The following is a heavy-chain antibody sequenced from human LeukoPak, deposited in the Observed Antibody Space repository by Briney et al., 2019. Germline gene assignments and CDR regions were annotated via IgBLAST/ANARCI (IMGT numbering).Heavy chain of an antibody. J-gene: IGHJ6*03. CDR3: ARASIFGVAPYYMDV. CDR1: GGSISTYY. V-gene: IGHV4-59*01. Sequence: SETLSLTCTVSGGSISTYYWSWIRQPPGKGLEWIGYIYYSGSTDYNPSLKSRVTISVDRSKNQFSLKLSSVTAADTAVYYCARASIFGVAPYYMDVWGRGTTATVSS. CDR2: IYYSGST. D-gene: IGHD3-3*01.